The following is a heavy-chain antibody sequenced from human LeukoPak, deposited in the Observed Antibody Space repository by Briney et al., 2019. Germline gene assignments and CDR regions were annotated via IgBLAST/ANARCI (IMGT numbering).Heavy chain of an antibody. Sequence: PGGSLRLSCAASGFTFSSYGMHWVRQAPGKGLEWVAFIRYDGSNKYYSDSVKGRFTISRDNSKNTLYLQMNSLRAEDTAVYYCAKGLYDSSGYHPCDYWGQGTLVTVSS. D-gene: IGHD3-22*01. CDR3: AKGLYDSSGYHPCDY. J-gene: IGHJ4*02. V-gene: IGHV3-30*02. CDR2: IRYDGSNK. CDR1: GFTFSSYG.